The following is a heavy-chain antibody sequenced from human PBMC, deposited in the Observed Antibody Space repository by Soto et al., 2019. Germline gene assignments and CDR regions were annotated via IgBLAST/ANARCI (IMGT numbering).Heavy chain of an antibody. D-gene: IGHD2-15*01. V-gene: IGHV4-39*01. CDR2: IHYSGST. CDR1: GASISSSSYY. J-gene: IGHJ4*02. Sequence: SETLSLTCTVSGASISSSSYYRGWIRQPPGKGMEWIGSIHYSGSTYYNPSLKSRVTISVDTSKNQFSLKLSSVTAADTVVYYCARRACSGGSCYSGYWGQGTLVTVSS. CDR3: ARRACSGGSCYSGY.